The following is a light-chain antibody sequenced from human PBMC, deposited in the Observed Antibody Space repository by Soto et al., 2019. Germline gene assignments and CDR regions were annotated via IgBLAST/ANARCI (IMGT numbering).Light chain of an antibody. J-gene: IGKJ1*01. CDR1: HSISSW. Sequence: DIQMTQSPSTLSASVGDRVTITCRASHSISSWLAWYQQKPGKAPKLLIYDASSLESGVPSRFSGSGSGTELTLTISSLQPDDFATYYCQQYNSYSWTFGQGTKVDIK. CDR2: DAS. CDR3: QQYNSYSWT. V-gene: IGKV1-5*01.